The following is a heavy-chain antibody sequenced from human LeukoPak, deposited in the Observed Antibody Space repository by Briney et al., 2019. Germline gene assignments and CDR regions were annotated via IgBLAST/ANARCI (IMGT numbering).Heavy chain of an antibody. J-gene: IGHJ4*02. CDR1: GGSISSSGYY. D-gene: IGHD3-10*01. CDR3: ARAVGYYYGSGSYYNVLYFDY. Sequence: SETLSLTCTVSGGSISSSGYYWGWIRQPPGKGLEWIGSIYYSGSTYYNPSLKSRVTISVDTSENQFSLKLSSVTAADTAVYYCARAVGYYYGSGSYYNVLYFDYWGQGTLVTVSS. V-gene: IGHV4-39*01. CDR2: IYYSGST.